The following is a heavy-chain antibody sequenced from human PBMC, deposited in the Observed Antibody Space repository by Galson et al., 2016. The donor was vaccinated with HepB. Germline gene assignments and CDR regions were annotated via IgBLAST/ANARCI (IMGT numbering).Heavy chain of an antibody. J-gene: IGHJ3*01. Sequence: SLRLSGAGSGFSFSRYRMNWVRQAPGKGLEWVANIQHDGTKQYYVASVKGRFAISRDNAKNALDLEMNSLRAEDTAVYYCARDLAVEESSGLYDPFDLLGQGTMVTVSS. CDR1: GFSFSRYR. CDR2: IQHDGTKQ. CDR3: ARDLAVEESSGLYDPFDL. D-gene: IGHD6-19*01. V-gene: IGHV3-7*03.